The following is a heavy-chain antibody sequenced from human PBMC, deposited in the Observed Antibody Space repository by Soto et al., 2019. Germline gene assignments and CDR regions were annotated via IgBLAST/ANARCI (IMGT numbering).Heavy chain of an antibody. CDR1: GFTFSSYA. J-gene: IGHJ4*02. D-gene: IGHD6-19*01. CDR2: ISGSGGSK. V-gene: IGHV3-23*01. Sequence: PGGSLRLSCAASGFTFSSYAMSWVRQAPGKGLEWVSAISGSGGSKYYADSVKGRFTISRDNSKNTLYLQMNSLRAEDTAVYYCANDSRGSGWQVLFDYWGQGTRVTVSS. CDR3: ANDSRGSGWQVLFDY.